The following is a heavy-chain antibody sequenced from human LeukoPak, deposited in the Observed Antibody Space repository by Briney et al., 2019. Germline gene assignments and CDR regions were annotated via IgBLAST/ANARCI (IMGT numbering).Heavy chain of an antibody. CDR2: MNPNSGNT. J-gene: IGHJ4*02. Sequence: ASVKVSCKASGYTFTSYDINWVRQATGQGLEWMGWMNPNSGNTGHAQKFQGRVTITRNTSISTAYMELSSLRSEDTAVYYCARDRAGGYYDILTGYYPLDYWGQGTLVTVSS. CDR3: ARDRAGGYYDILTGYYPLDY. D-gene: IGHD3-9*01. V-gene: IGHV1-8*03. CDR1: GYTFTSYD.